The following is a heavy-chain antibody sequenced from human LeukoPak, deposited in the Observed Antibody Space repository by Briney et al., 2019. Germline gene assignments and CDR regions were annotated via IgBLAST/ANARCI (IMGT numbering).Heavy chain of an antibody. CDR1: GGSFSGYY. CDR3: ASVIRCSSTSCYAGTESDRNWFDP. D-gene: IGHD2-2*01. Sequence: TSETLSLTCAVYGGSFSGYYWSWIRQPPGKGLEWIGEINHSGSTNYNPSLKSRVTISVDTSKNQFSLKLSSVTAADTAVYYCASVIRCSSTSCYAGTESDRNWFDPWGQGTLVTVSS. J-gene: IGHJ5*02. V-gene: IGHV4-34*01. CDR2: INHSGST.